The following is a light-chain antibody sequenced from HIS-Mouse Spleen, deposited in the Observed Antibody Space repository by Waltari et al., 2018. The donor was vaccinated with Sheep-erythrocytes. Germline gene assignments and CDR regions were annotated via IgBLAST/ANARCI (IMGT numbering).Light chain of an antibody. V-gene: IGLV2-23*01. CDR1: SIDVGSYNL. CDR2: EGS. Sequence: QSALTQPPSASGSPGQSVTISCTGTSIDVGSYNLVSWYQQHPGKAPKLMIYEGSKRPSGVSNRFSGSKSGNTASLTISGLQAEDEADYYCCSYAGSSTLVFGGGTKLTVL. J-gene: IGLJ2*01. CDR3: CSYAGSSTLV.